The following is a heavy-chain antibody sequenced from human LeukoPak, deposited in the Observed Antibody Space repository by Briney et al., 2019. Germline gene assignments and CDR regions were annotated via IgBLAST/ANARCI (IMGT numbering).Heavy chain of an antibody. CDR3: ARVLRYCSGGNCYSGGLGYMDV. CDR2: IYSSGST. D-gene: IGHD2-15*01. V-gene: IGHV3-53*01. CDR1: GFNVSSNY. Sequence: GGSLRLSCAASGFNVSSNYMSWVRQAPGKGLEWVSVIYSSGSTYYADSVKGRFTISRDNAKNSLFPQMNSLRAEDTAVYYCARVLRYCSGGNCYSGGLGYMDVWGKGTTVTISS. J-gene: IGHJ6*03.